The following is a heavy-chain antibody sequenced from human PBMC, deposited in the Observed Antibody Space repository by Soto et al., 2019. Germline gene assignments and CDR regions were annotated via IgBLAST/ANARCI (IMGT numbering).Heavy chain of an antibody. CDR3: SSTSQDYYYYGMDV. CDR1: GYTFTSYG. D-gene: IGHD2-2*01. Sequence: QVQLVQSGAEVKKPGASVKVSCKACGYTFTSYGISWVRQAPGQGLEWMGWISAYNGNTNYAQKLQGRVTMTTDTSTSTAYMELRSLRSDDTAVYYCSSTSQDYYYYGMDVWGQGTTVTVSS. CDR2: ISAYNGNT. V-gene: IGHV1-18*01. J-gene: IGHJ6*02.